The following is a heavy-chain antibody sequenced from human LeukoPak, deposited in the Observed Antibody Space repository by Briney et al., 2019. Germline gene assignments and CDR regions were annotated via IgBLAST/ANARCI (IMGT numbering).Heavy chain of an antibody. CDR3: AKDSYSYGAFDY. V-gene: IGHV3-9*01. CDR1: GFTFDDYA. J-gene: IGHJ4*02. Sequence: GRSLRLSCAASGFTFDDYAMHWVRQAPGKGLEWVSGISWNSGSTGYADSVKGRFTISRDNAKNSLYLQMNSLRAEDTALYYCAKDSYSYGAFDYWGQGTLVTVSS. CDR2: ISWNSGST. D-gene: IGHD5-18*01.